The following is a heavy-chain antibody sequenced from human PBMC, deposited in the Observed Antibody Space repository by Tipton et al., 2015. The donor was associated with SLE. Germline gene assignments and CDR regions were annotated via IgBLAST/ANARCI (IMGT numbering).Heavy chain of an antibody. J-gene: IGHJ5*02. CDR1: GDSVSSGNYS. CDR2: IYRTGSS. Sequence: TLSLTCTVSGDSVSSGNYSWSWLRQPPGKGLEWIGEIYRTGSSNSNPSLKGRVTMSLDKSKNQFSLKLSFVTAADTAVYYCARGFNIVPRAWFDPWGQGTLVTVSS. V-gene: IGHV4-61*01. D-gene: IGHD2-8*01. CDR3: ARGFNIVPRAWFDP.